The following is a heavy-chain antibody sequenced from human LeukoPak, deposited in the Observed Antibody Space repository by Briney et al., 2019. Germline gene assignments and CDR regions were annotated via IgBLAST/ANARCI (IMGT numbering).Heavy chain of an antibody. J-gene: IGHJ4*02. CDR1: GYSISSGYY. CDR2: IYHSGST. D-gene: IGHD3-22*01. Sequence: SETLSLTCAVSGYSISSGYYWGWIRQPPGKGLEWIGSIYHSGSTYYNPSLKSRVTISVDTSKNQFSLKLSSVAAADTAVYYCARRSYYDSSGPLDYWGQGTLVTVSS. V-gene: IGHV4-38-2*01. CDR3: ARRSYYDSSGPLDY.